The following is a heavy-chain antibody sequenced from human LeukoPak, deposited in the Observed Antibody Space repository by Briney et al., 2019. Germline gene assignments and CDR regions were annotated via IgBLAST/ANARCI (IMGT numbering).Heavy chain of an antibody. Sequence: SETLSLTCTVSGGSISSGDYYWSWIRQPPGKGLEWIAYMYYSGSTYYNPSLKSRVTMSADTSKNQLSQKLSSVTAADTAVYYCARPYYYDSRIDPWGQGILVTVSS. CDR3: ARPYYYDSRIDP. CDR1: GGSISSGDYY. CDR2: MYYSGST. D-gene: IGHD3-22*01. J-gene: IGHJ5*02. V-gene: IGHV4-30-4*01.